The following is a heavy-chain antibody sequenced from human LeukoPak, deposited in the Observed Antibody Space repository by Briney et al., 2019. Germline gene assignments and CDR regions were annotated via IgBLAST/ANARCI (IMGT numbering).Heavy chain of an antibody. J-gene: IGHJ2*01. Sequence: SVKVSCKASGGTFSSYAISWVRQAPGQGLEWMGGIIPIFGTANYAQKFQGRVTITADKSTSTAYMELSSLRSEDTAVYYCARGVATTSYSHWYFDLWGRGTLVTVSS. V-gene: IGHV1-69*06. CDR2: IIPIFGTA. CDR1: GGTFSSYA. D-gene: IGHD5-24*01. CDR3: ARGVATTSYSHWYFDL.